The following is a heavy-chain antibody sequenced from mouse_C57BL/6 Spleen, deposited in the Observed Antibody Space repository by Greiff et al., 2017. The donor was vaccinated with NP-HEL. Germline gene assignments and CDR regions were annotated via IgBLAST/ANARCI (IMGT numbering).Heavy chain of an antibody. J-gene: IGHJ2*01. CDR1: GYTFTDYY. CDR2: INPKNGGT. V-gene: IGHV1-26*01. Sequence: EVQLQQSGPELVKPGASVKISCKASGYTFTDYYMNWVKQSHGKSLEWIGDINPKNGGTSYNQKFKGKATLTVDKSSSTAYMELRSLTSEDSAVYYCARGGYYYGSRDYWGQGTTLTVSS. D-gene: IGHD1-1*01. CDR3: ARGGYYYGSRDY.